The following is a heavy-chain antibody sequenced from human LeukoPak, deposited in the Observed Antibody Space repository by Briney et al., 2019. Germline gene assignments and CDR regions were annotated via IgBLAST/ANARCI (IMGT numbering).Heavy chain of an antibody. CDR3: ARSGSTFSSSDY. Sequence: GRSLRLSCAASGFTCGTYGMHWVRQSPGRGLEWVAVIWFDGTNKYYGDSVKGRFTISRDNSKNTLYLQMNSLRAEDTAVYYCARSGSTFSSSDYWGQGTLVTVSS. CDR1: GFTCGTYG. J-gene: IGHJ4*02. CDR2: IWFDGTNK. D-gene: IGHD6-13*01. V-gene: IGHV3-33*01.